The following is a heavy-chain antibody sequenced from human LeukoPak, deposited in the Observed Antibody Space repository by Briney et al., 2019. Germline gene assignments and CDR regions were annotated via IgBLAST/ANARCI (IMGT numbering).Heavy chain of an antibody. CDR1: GYSFISYY. D-gene: IGHD2-8*01. V-gene: IGHV1-46*01. Sequence: ASVTVSFKASGYSFISYYMHWVRQAPGQGLEWMGIINPSGGSTSYEQKFQDRVTMTRDTSTSTVYMELSSLKSEDTAVYYCAREDVVLVDAVRYYYYGMDVWGQGTTVTVSS. CDR3: AREDVVLVDAVRYYYYGMDV. CDR2: INPSGGST. J-gene: IGHJ6*02.